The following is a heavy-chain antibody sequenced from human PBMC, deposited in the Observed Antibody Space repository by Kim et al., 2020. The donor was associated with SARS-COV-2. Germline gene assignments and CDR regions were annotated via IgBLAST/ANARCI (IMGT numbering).Heavy chain of an antibody. CDR3: AKSEDIIVASPANFYYHGMDV. CDR2: ITGRGGLT. J-gene: IGHJ6*02. V-gene: IGHV3-23*01. Sequence: GGSLRLSCAGSGFTLSTYAMTWVRQAPGKGLEWVSVITGRGGLTYYADSVKGRFIISRDNFKNTLYLQMNSLRADDPAVYSCAKSEDIIVASPANFYYHGMDVWGRGTTVTVSS. D-gene: IGHD2-2*01. CDR1: GFTLSTYA.